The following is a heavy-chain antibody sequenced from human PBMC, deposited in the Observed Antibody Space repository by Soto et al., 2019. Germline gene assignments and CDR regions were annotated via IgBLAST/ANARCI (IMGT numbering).Heavy chain of an antibody. Sequence: GGSLRLSCAASGFTFSSYAMSWVRQAPGKGLEWVSGISNSGHNTYYADSVKGRFTISRDNSKNTLYLQTNSLRAEDTAVYYCAKGGVYYGSGSYSTYYGMDVWGQGTTVTVSS. CDR3: AKGGVYYGSGSYSTYYGMDV. J-gene: IGHJ6*02. CDR1: GFTFSSYA. CDR2: ISNSGHNT. D-gene: IGHD3-10*01. V-gene: IGHV3-23*01.